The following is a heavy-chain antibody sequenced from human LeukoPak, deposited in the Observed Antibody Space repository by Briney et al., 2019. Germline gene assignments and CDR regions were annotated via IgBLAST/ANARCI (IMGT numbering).Heavy chain of an antibody. CDR2: ISGSGGST. J-gene: IGHJ6*02. Sequence: GGSLRLSCAASGFTFSSYAMSRVRQAPGKGLEWVSAISGSGGSTYYADSVKGRFTISRDNSKNTLYLQMNSLRAEDTAVYYCAKVAYYYGSGSRNPSYGMDVWGQGTTVTVSS. D-gene: IGHD3-10*01. V-gene: IGHV3-23*01. CDR3: AKVAYYYGSGSRNPSYGMDV. CDR1: GFTFSSYA.